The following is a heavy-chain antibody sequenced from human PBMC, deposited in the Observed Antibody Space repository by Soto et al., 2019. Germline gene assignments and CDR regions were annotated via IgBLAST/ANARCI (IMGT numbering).Heavy chain of an antibody. CDR2: LSYDGSNK. D-gene: IGHD6-19*01. V-gene: IGHV3-30*18. J-gene: IGHJ4*02. CDR1: GFTFSSYG. Sequence: QVQLVESGGGVVQPGRSLRLSCAASGFTFSSYGMHWVRQAPGKGLEWVAVLSYDGSNKYYADSVKGRFTISRDNSKNTLYLQMNSLRAEDTAVYYCAKDRYDSSDWYSYFDYWGQGTLVTVSS. CDR3: AKDRYDSSDWYSYFDY.